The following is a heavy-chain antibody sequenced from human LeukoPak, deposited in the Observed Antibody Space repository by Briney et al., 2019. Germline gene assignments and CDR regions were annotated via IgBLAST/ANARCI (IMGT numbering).Heavy chain of an antibody. CDR1: GGTFSSYA. D-gene: IGHD6-13*01. J-gene: IGHJ4*02. CDR2: IIPIFCTA. CDR3: ARAGSSWPYYFDY. V-gene: IGHV1-69*05. Sequence: SVKVSCKASGGTFSSYAISWVRQAPGQGLEWMGRIIPIFCTANYAQKFQGRVTITTDESTSTAYMELSSLRSEDTAVYYCARAGSSWPYYFDYWGQGTLVTVSS.